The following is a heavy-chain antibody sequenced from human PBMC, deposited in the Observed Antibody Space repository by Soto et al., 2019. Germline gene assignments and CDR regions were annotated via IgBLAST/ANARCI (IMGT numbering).Heavy chain of an antibody. CDR2: FDPEDGET. J-gene: IGHJ5*02. D-gene: IGHD2-15*01. V-gene: IGHV1-24*01. CDR3: ATVGNSLYNWFDP. Sequence: ASVKVSCKVSGYTXTELSMHWVRQAPGKGLEWMGGFDPEDGETIYAQKFQGRVTMTEDTSTDTAYMELSSLRSEDTAVYYCATVGNSLYNWFDPWGQGTLVTVSS. CDR1: GYTXTELS.